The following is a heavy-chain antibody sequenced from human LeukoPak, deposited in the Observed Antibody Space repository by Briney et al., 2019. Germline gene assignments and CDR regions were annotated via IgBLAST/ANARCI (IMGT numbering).Heavy chain of an antibody. V-gene: IGHV6-1*01. D-gene: IGHD3-10*01. Sequence: SQTLSLTCAISGDSVSSNSAAWNWIRQSPSRGLEWLGRTYYRSKWYNDYAVSVKSRITINPDTSNNQFSLQLNSVTPEDTAVYYCARVYTYGSGSYGSYYYYYSMDVWGKGTTVTISS. CDR2: TYYRSKWYN. CDR3: ARVYTYGSGSYGSYYYYYSMDV. J-gene: IGHJ6*03. CDR1: GDSVSSNSAA.